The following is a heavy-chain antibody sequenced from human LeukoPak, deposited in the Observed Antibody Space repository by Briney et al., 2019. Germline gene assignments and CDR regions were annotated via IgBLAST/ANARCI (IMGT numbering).Heavy chain of an antibody. CDR1: GLTFSTYG. CDR2: ISGSGGST. D-gene: IGHD3-3*01. Sequence: GGTLRLSCAASGLTFSTYGMSWVRQAPGKGLEWVSVISGSGGSTYYADSVKGRFTISRDNAKNSLYLQMNSLRAEDTAVYYCARDRNTDFWSGYYTNYFDYWGQGTLVTVPS. J-gene: IGHJ4*02. V-gene: IGHV3-23*01. CDR3: ARDRNTDFWSGYYTNYFDY.